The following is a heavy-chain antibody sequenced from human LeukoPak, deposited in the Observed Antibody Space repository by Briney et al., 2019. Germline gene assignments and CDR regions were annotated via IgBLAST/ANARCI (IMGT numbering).Heavy chain of an antibody. D-gene: IGHD2-21*01. V-gene: IGHV3-48*03. CDR1: GFTFSSYE. J-gene: IGHJ4*02. CDR2: ISSGGSTI. Sequence: SGGSLRLSCAASGFTFSSYEMNWVRQAPGKGLEWVSYISSGGSTIYYADSVKGRFTISRDNAKNSLYLQMNSLRAEDTAVYYCARDLVIDYWGQGTLVTAPS. CDR3: ARDLVIDY.